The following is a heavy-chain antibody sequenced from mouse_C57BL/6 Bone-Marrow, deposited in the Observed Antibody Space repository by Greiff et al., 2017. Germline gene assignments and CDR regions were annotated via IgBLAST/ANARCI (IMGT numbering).Heavy chain of an antibody. V-gene: IGHV1-19*01. Sequence: EVQLQQSGPVLVKPGASVKMSCKASGYTFTDYYMNWVKQSHGKSLEWIGVINPYNGGTSYNQKFKGKATLTVDKSSSTAYMELNSLTSEDSAVYDCESVPTTVVDYYAVDYWGQGTSVTVSS. CDR1: GYTFTDYY. CDR3: ESVPTTVVDYYAVDY. J-gene: IGHJ4*01. CDR2: INPYNGGT. D-gene: IGHD1-1*01.